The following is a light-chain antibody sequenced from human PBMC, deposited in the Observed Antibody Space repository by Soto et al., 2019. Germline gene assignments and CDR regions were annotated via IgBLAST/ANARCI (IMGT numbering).Light chain of an antibody. V-gene: IGKV1-5*03. CDR3: QQYHSYRT. Sequence: DIQMTQSPSTLSASVGARVTITCRASQGISSWLAWYQQKPGKAPKVLIYKASTLESGVPSRFSGSGSGTEFTLTISSLQPDDFATYYCQQYHSYRTFGQGTKVEIK. J-gene: IGKJ1*01. CDR1: QGISSW. CDR2: KAS.